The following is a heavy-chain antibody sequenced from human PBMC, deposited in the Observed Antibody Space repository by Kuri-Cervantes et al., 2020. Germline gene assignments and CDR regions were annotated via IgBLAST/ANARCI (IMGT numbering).Heavy chain of an antibody. J-gene: IGHJ4*02. Sequence: GGSLRLSCAASEFTFSSYAMSWVRQAPGKGLEWISVISNTGDNTYYADSVKGRFTISRDNAKNTLYLQMNSLRAEDTAVYYCAREVAGAAFDYWGQGTLVTVSS. CDR3: AREVAGAAFDY. CDR1: EFTFSSYA. V-gene: IGHV3-23*01. CDR2: ISNTGDNT. D-gene: IGHD6-19*01.